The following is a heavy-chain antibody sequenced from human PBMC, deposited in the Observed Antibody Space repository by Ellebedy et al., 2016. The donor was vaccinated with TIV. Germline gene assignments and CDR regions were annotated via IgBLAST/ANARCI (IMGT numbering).Heavy chain of an antibody. J-gene: IGHJ6*02. CDR3: ARELPYYYYYGMDV. CDR1: GFTFSSYA. CDR2: ISGSGGST. D-gene: IGHD5-18*01. V-gene: IGHV3-23*01. Sequence: GESLKISXASSGFTFSSYAMSWVRQAPGKGLEWVSAISGSGGSTYYADSVKGRFTISRDNAKNTLYLQMNSLRAEDTAVYYCARELPYYYYYGMDVWGQGTTVTVSS.